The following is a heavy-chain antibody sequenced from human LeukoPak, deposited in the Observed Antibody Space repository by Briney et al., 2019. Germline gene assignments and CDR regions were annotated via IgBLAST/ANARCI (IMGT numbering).Heavy chain of an antibody. CDR3: ARDATSTMVRGVTGFDY. J-gene: IGHJ4*02. CDR2: ISSSSSYI. V-gene: IGHV3-21*01. D-gene: IGHD3-10*01. CDR1: GFTFSSYS. Sequence: PGGSLRLSXAASGFTFSSYSMNWVRQAPGKGLEWVSSISSSSSYIYYADSVKGRFTISRDNAKNSLYLQMNSLRAEDTAVYYCARDATSTMVRGVTGFDYWGQGTLVTVSS.